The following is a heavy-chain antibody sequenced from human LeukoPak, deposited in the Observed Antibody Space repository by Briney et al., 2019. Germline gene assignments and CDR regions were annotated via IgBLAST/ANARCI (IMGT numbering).Heavy chain of an antibody. D-gene: IGHD2-21*02. J-gene: IGHJ5*01. CDR3: ARATYCGGACYYWFDS. V-gene: IGHV1-2*02. CDR2: INPNTGVI. Sequence: ASVKVSCKASGHTFTDYYIHWVRQAPGQGLEWMGWINPNTGVINYAQRFQGRVTMTRGTSITTAYMELSRLTSDDTAIYYCARATYCGGACYYWFDSWGRGTLVTVSS. CDR1: GHTFTDYY.